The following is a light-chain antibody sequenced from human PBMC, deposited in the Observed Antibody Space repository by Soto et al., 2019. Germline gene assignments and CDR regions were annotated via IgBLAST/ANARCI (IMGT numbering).Light chain of an antibody. CDR3: QQYNSYLT. Sequence: DIQMTQSPSTLSASVGDRVSTTCRASQSISSWLAWYQQKPGKAPKXLIYDASSLESGVPSRFIGSGSGTEFTLTISSMTPDDFATYYCQQYNSYLTFGQGTKVDIK. CDR2: DAS. CDR1: QSISSW. J-gene: IGKJ1*01. V-gene: IGKV1-5*01.